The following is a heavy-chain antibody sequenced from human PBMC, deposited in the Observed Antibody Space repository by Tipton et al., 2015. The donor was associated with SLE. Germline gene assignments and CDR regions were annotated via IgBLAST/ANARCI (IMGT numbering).Heavy chain of an antibody. Sequence: SLRLSCAASGFTVSSNYMSWVRQAPGKGLEWVSVIYSGGSTYYADSVKCRFTISRDNSKNTLYLQMNSLRAEDTAVYYCAREGDYGGNSGWFDPLGQGTLVTVSS. J-gene: IGHJ5*02. D-gene: IGHD4-23*01. V-gene: IGHV3-66*01. CDR2: IYSGGST. CDR1: GFTVSSNY. CDR3: AREGDYGGNSGWFDP.